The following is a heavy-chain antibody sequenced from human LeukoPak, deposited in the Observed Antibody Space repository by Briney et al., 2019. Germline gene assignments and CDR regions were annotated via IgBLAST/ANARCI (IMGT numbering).Heavy chain of an antibody. Sequence: SETLSLTCTVSGGSISSYYWSWIRQPPGKGLEWIGYIYDSGSICYNPSLKSRITISVETSKNQFSLRLISVTAADTAVYYCAGHSLGYRYGLFDYWGQGTLVTVSS. J-gene: IGHJ4*02. D-gene: IGHD5-18*01. CDR1: GGSISSYY. V-gene: IGHV4-59*08. CDR2: IYDSGSI. CDR3: AGHSLGYRYGLFDY.